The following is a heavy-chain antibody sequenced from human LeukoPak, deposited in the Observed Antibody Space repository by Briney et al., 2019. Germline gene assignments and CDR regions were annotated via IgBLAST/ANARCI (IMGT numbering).Heavy chain of an antibody. CDR2: INHSGST. CDR1: GGSFSGYY. CDR3: ARARQLLWFGELLFGWFDP. Sequence: KPSETLSLTCAVYGGSFSGYYWSWIRQPPGKGLEWIGEINHSGSTNYNPSLKSRVTISVDTSKNQFSLKLSSVTAADTAVYYCARARQLLWFGELLFGWFDPWGQGTLVTVSS. J-gene: IGHJ5*02. V-gene: IGHV4-34*01. D-gene: IGHD3-10*01.